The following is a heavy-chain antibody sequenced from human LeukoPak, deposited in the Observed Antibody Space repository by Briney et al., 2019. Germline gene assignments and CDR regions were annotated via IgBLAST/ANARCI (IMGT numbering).Heavy chain of an antibody. CDR2: IIPIFGTA. J-gene: IGHJ5*02. Sequence: SVKVSCKASGGTFSSYAISWVRQAPGQGLEWMGGIIPIFGTANYAQKFQGRVTITADESTSTTYMELSSLRSEDTALYSCARDLPPFENDYGRFDPWGQGTLVTVSS. CDR3: ARDLPPFENDYGRFDP. D-gene: IGHD4-17*01. CDR1: GGTFSSYA. V-gene: IGHV1-69*13.